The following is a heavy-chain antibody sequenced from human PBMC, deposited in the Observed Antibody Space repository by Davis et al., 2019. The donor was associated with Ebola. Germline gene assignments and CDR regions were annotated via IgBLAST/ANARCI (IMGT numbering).Heavy chain of an antibody. D-gene: IGHD3-9*01. CDR3: ARAGSRYFDWLPYMDV. CDR1: GGSISSGDYY. J-gene: IGHJ6*03. V-gene: IGHV4-30-4*01. CDR2: IYYSGST. Sequence: SETLSLTCTVSGGSISSGDYYWSWIRQPPGKGLEWIGYIYYSGSTYYNPSLKSRVTISVDTSKNQFSLKLSSVTAADTAVYYCARAGSRYFDWLPYMDVWGKGTTVTVSS.